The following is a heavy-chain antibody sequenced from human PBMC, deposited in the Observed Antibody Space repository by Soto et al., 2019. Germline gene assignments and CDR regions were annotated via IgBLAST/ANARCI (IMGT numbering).Heavy chain of an antibody. D-gene: IGHD3-9*01. J-gene: IGHJ3*02. CDR2: IIPILGIA. CDR1: GGTFSSYT. Sequence: SVKVSCKASGGTFSSYTISWVRQAPGQGLEWMGRIIPILGIANYAQKFQGRVTITADKSTSTAYMELSSLRSEDRAVYYCVNILRYFAPDAFDIWGQGTMVTVSS. CDR3: VNILRYFAPDAFDI. V-gene: IGHV1-69*02.